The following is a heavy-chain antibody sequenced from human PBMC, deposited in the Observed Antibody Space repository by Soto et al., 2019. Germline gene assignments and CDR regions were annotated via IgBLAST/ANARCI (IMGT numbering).Heavy chain of an antibody. CDR3: ATRTYYDYVWGSFDY. D-gene: IGHD3-16*01. CDR2: FDPEDAET. Sequence: ASVKVSCNVSGYTLTELSLHWVRQPPGKGLEWMGGFDPEDAETIFAQKFQGRVTLTEDTSTDTAYMELSSLGSDDTAVYYCATRTYYDYVWGSFDYWGQGTPVTV. CDR1: GYTLTELS. V-gene: IGHV1-24*01. J-gene: IGHJ4*02.